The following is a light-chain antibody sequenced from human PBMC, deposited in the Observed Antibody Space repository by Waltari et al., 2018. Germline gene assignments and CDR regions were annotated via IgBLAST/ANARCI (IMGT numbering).Light chain of an antibody. V-gene: IGLV2-18*02. J-gene: IGLJ1*01. CDR2: EVT. Sequence: QSALPQPPSVSGSPGQSVTISCTGTSSHVGFYTRVSWYQQSPGTAPKLMIYEVTNRPSGVPDRFSGSKSGDTASLTISGLQAEDEADYYCSSYTSSNTYLFGTGTKVTVL. CDR1: SSHVGFYTR. CDR3: SSYTSSNTYL.